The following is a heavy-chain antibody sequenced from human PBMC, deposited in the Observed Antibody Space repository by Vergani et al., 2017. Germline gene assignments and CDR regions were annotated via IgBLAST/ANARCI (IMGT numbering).Heavy chain of an antibody. Sequence: QVQLQQWGAGLLKPSETLSLTCAVYGGSFSGYYWSWIRQPAGKGLEWIGRIYTSGSTNYNPSLKSRVTISVDTSKNQFSLKLSSVTAADTAVYYCAREEQLAPTGYYYYYMDVWGKGTTVTVSS. CDR3: AREEQLAPTGYYYYYMDV. CDR2: IYTSGST. V-gene: IGHV4-59*10. D-gene: IGHD6-6*01. CDR1: GGSFSGYY. J-gene: IGHJ6*03.